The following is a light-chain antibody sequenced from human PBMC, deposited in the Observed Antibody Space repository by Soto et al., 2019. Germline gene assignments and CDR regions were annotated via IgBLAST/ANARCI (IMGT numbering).Light chain of an antibody. CDR1: QSVGSY. V-gene: IGKV3-11*01. CDR2: DAS. CDR3: XXRSNWPPLT. J-gene: IGKJ4*01. Sequence: EIVLTQSPATLSLSPGERATLSCRASQSVGSYLAWHQQKPGQAPRLLIYDASNRATGIPARFSGSGSGTDFXXTXXXXEPEXFAVXXXXXRSNWPPLTFGGGTKVDIK.